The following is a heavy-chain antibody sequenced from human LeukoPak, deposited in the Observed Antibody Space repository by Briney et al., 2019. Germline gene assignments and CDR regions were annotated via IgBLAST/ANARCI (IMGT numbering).Heavy chain of an antibody. CDR3: ARERRGSGSYSFDY. V-gene: IGHV3-7*01. Sequence: GGSLRLSCAASGFTFSSYWMSWVRQAPGKGLEWVANIKQDGSEKYYVDSVKGRFTISRDNAKNSLYLQMNSLRAEDTAVYYCARERRGSGSYSFDYWGQGTLVTVSS. J-gene: IGHJ4*02. CDR1: GFTFSSYW. D-gene: IGHD3-10*01. CDR2: IKQDGSEK.